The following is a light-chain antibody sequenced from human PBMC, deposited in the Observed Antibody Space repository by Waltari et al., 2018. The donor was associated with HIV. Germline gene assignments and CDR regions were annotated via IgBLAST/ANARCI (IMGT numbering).Light chain of an antibody. CDR2: NVN. CDR1: IGDVGGYNF. CDR3: CSYTSSGPRYVL. V-gene: IGLV2-14*03. Sequence: QSALTQPASVSGALGQSITISCTGTIGDVGGYNFVSWYQQHPGKAPKLIIYNVNSRPSGVSIRFSGSRSANTASLTISGLQAEDEADYFCCSYTSSGPRYVLFGGGTRLTVL. J-gene: IGLJ2*01.